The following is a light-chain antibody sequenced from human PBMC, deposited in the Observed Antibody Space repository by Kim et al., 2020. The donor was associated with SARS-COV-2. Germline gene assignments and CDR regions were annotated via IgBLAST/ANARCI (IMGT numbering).Light chain of an antibody. Sequence: VSPGQTASITCSGDKLGDKYACWYQQKPGQSPVLVIYQDSKRPAGIPERFSSSNSGNTATLTISGTQAMDEADYYCQAWDSSTVVFGGGTQLTVL. J-gene: IGLJ2*01. V-gene: IGLV3-1*01. CDR3: QAWDSSTVV. CDR1: KLGDKY. CDR2: QDS.